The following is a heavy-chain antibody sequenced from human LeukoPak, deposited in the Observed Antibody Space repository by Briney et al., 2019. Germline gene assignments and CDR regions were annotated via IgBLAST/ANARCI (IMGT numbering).Heavy chain of an antibody. Sequence: GGSLRLSCAASGFTFSSYGMHWVRQAPGKGLEWVAFIRYDGSIKYYADSVKGRFTISRDNSKNTLYLQMNSLRAEDTAVYYCAKAPCSSTSCYNGGYWGQGTLVTVSS. CDR3: AKAPCSSTSCYNGGY. V-gene: IGHV3-30*02. D-gene: IGHD2-2*02. CDR1: GFTFSSYG. CDR2: IRYDGSIK. J-gene: IGHJ4*02.